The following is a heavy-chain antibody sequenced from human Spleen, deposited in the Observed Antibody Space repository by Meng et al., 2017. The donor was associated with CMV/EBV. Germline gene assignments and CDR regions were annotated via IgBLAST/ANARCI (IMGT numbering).Heavy chain of an antibody. D-gene: IGHD3-22*01. Sequence: LSLTCAASGFTFSSYSMNWVRQAPGKGLEWVSSISSSSSYIYYADSVKGRFTISRDNAKNSLYLQMNSLRAEDTAVYYCARDRLIYYDSSGIPTYFDYWGQGTLVTVSS. CDR1: GFTFSSYS. J-gene: IGHJ4*02. CDR3: ARDRLIYYDSSGIPTYFDY. V-gene: IGHV3-21*01. CDR2: ISSSSSYI.